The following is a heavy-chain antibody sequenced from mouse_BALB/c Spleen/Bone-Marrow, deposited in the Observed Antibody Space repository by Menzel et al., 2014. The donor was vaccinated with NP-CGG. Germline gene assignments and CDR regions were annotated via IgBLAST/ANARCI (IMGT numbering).Heavy chain of an antibody. CDR1: GFSLTSYG. V-gene: IGHV2-9*02. CDR3: ARSTTTDYFDY. D-gene: IGHD1-1*01. CDR2: IWAGGTT. J-gene: IGHJ2*01. Sequence: VKVVESGPGLVAPSQSLSITCTVSGFSLTSYGVHWVRPPPGKGLEWLGVIWAGGTTNYNSALMSRLSISKDNSKSQVFLRMNSLQTDDTAMYYCARSTTTDYFDYWGQGTTLTVSS.